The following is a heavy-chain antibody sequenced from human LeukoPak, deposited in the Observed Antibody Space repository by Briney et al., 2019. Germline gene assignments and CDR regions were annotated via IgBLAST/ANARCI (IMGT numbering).Heavy chain of an antibody. CDR2: IYPGDSDT. D-gene: IGHD3-9*01. CDR1: GYSFTSYW. V-gene: IGHV5-51*01. J-gene: IGHJ6*02. Sequence: GESLKISCKGSGYSFTSYWIGWVRQMPGKGLEWMGIIYPGDSDTRYSPSFQGQVTISADKSISTAYLQWSSLKASDTAMYYCARSTYYDILTGYGYYYGTDVWGQGTTVTVSS. CDR3: ARSTYYDILTGYGYYYGTDV.